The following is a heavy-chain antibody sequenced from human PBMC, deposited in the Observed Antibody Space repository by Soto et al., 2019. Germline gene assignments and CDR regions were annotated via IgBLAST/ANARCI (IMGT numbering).Heavy chain of an antibody. Sequence: QVQLVQSGDEVKKPGSSVKFSCKASGGTFSSYAISWVRQAPGQGLEWMGGIIPIFGTANYAQKFQGRVTITADDSTSTAYRELSSLRSEDTAVYYCARDPTTYYGHQEGFDYWCQGTLVPVS. CDR1: GGTFSSYA. J-gene: IGHJ4*02. V-gene: IGHV1-69*01. CDR2: IIPIFGTA. D-gene: IGHD4-17*01. CDR3: ARDPTTYYGHQEGFDY.